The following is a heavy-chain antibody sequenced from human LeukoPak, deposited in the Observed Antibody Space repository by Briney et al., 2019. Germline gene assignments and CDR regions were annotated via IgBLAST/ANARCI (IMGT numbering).Heavy chain of an antibody. CDR3: AHSAMVREMDYGMDV. D-gene: IGHD3-10*01. CDR2: IYWDDDK. J-gene: IGHJ6*04. CDR1: GFSLSSSGVG. Sequence: SGPTLVNPTQTLTLTCTFSGFSLSSSGVGVNWIRQPPGQALEWLALIYWDDDKRYSPSLSSRLTITKDTSKNQVVLTMTNMDPVDTATYCCAHSAMVREMDYGMDVWGKGTTVTVSS. V-gene: IGHV2-5*02.